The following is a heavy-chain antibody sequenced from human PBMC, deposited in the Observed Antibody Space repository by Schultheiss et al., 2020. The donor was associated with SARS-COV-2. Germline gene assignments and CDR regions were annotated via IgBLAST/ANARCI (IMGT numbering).Heavy chain of an antibody. V-gene: IGHV3-23*01. Sequence: GESLKISCAASGFTFSSYAMSWVRQAPGKGLEWVSAISGSGGSTYYADSVKGRFTISRDNSKNTLYLQMNSLRAEDTAVYYCARDEEYCSSTSCWLNYYYGMDVWGQGTTVTVSS. CDR2: ISGSGGST. CDR1: GFTFSSYA. CDR3: ARDEEYCSSTSCWLNYYYGMDV. J-gene: IGHJ6*02. D-gene: IGHD2-2*01.